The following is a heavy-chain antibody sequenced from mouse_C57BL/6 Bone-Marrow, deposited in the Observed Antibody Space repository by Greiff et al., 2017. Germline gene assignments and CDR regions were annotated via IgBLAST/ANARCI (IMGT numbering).Heavy chain of an antibody. V-gene: IGHV14-4*01. D-gene: IGHD2-5*01. CDR1: GFNIKDDY. CDR3: TGYSNFYYFDY. CDR2: IDPENGDT. J-gene: IGHJ2*01. Sequence: VQLQQSGAELVRPGASVKLSCTASGFNIKDDYMHWVKQRPEQGLEWIGWIDPENGDTEYASKFQGKATITADTSSNTAYLQLSSLTSEDTAVXYCTGYSNFYYFDYWGKGTTLTVSS.